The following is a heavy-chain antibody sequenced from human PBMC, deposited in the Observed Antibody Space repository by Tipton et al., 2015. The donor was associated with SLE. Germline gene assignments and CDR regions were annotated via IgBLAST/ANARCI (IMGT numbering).Heavy chain of an antibody. CDR1: GGPISGSSHH. D-gene: IGHD3-10*01. CDR3: ATDEGALWFGDGVSSAHMDV. J-gene: IGHJ6*03. CDR2: LYYSGTAEST. V-gene: IGHV4-39*02. Sequence: TLSLTCTVTGGPISGSSHHWDWIRQSTGRGLEWIGSLYYSGTAESTDYNPSLKSRVSMSVDASKNQFSLKLSSVTAADTAVYYCATDEGALWFGDGVSSAHMDVWGEGTTVTVSS.